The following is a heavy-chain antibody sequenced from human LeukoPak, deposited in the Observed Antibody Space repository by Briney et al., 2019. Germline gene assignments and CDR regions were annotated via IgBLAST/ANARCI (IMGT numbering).Heavy chain of an antibody. D-gene: IGHD6-13*01. Sequence: SETLSLTCTVSGDSINNYYWSWIRQPPGKGLEWIGYIYYSGSTNYNPSLKSRVTISVDTSKNQFSLKLSSVSAADTAVYYCARSQPVPGIAAAGNFDYWGQGTLVTVSS. CDR2: IYYSGST. CDR3: ARSQPVPGIAAAGNFDY. CDR1: GDSINNYY. V-gene: IGHV4-59*01. J-gene: IGHJ4*02.